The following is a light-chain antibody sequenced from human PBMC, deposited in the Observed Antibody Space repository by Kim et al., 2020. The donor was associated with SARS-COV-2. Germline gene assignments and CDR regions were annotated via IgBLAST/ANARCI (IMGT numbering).Light chain of an antibody. CDR2: WAS. CDR3: QQYFSLPRT. CDR1: QTLLYNVNNQRY. J-gene: IGKJ2*01. Sequence: DVVMTQSPDSLAVSLGERATINCKSSQTLLYNVNNQRYLAWYLQKPGQPPKLLIYWASRRAYGVPDRFSGSGSGADFTLSISSLQAEDVAVYYCQQYFSLPRTFGQGTKLEI. V-gene: IGKV4-1*01.